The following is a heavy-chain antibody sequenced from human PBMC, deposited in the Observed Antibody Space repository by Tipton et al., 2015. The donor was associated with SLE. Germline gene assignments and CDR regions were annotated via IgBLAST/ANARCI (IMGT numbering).Heavy chain of an antibody. CDR1: GDSFSSYY. Sequence: TLSLTCTVSGDSFSSYYWSWVRQPVGKGLVWIGRVSISGYTNYNPSLKSRVTMSLDTSKNQLSLELTSVTAADTAVYYCAREALYLSTIPDAFHFWGQGTSVTVSS. CDR3: AREALYLSTIPDAFHF. V-gene: IGHV4-4*07. J-gene: IGHJ3*01. D-gene: IGHD5-24*01. CDR2: VSISGYT.